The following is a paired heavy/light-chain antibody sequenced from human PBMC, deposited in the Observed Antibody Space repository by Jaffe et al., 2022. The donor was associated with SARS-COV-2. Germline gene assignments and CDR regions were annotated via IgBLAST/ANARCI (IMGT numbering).Light chain of an antibody. CDR3: QQYGSSPEGFT. J-gene: IGKJ3*01. Sequence: EIVLTQSPGTLSLSPGERATLSCRASQSVSSSYLAWYQQKPGQAPRLLIYGASSRATGIPDRFSGSGSGTDFTLTISRLEPEDFAVYYCQQYGSSPEGFTFGPGTKVDIK. CDR2: GAS. CDR1: QSVSSSY. V-gene: IGKV3-20*01.
Heavy chain of an antibody. D-gene: IGHD2-2*01. V-gene: IGHV3-48*02. CDR2: ISSSSSTI. J-gene: IGHJ6*02. CDR3: ARDLGCSSTSCSYFYYYYGMDV. Sequence: EVQLVESGGGLVQPGGSLRLSCAASGFTFSSYSMNWVRQAPGKGLEWVSYISSSSSTIYYADSVKGRFTISRDNAKNSLYLQMNSLRDEDTAVYYCARDLGCSSTSCSYFYYYYGMDVWGQGTTVTVSS. CDR1: GFTFSSYS.